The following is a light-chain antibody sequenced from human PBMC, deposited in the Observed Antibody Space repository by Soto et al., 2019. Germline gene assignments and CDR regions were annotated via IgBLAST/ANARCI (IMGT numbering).Light chain of an antibody. CDR3: HQRSSWPLT. V-gene: IGKV3-11*01. CDR1: QSISSY. Sequence: EMVLTQSPATLSLTPGERATLSCRASQSISSYLAWYQQKPGQAPRLLIYDAYNRATGIPARFSGSGSGTDFTLIISSLEPEDFAVYYCHQRSSWPLTFGLGTRLEIK. J-gene: IGKJ5*01. CDR2: DAY.